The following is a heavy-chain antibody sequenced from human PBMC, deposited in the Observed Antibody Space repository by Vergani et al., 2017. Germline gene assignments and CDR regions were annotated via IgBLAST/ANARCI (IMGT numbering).Heavy chain of an antibody. V-gene: IGHV4-30-4*08. J-gene: IGHJ4*02. Sequence: QVQLQESGPGLVKPSQTLSLTCTVSGGSISSGDYYWSWIRQPPGKGLEWIGYIYYSGSTYYNPSLRSRVTISVDTSKNQFSLKLCSVTAADTAVYYCAREVGIVVVPAALGFDSWGQGTLVTVSS. CDR1: GGSISSGDYY. CDR2: IYYSGST. CDR3: AREVGIVVVPAALGFDS. D-gene: IGHD2-2*03.